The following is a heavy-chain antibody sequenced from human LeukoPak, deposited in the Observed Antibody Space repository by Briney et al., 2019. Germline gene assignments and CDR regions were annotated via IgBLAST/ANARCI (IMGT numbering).Heavy chain of an antibody. D-gene: IGHD4-17*01. CDR1: GFTFSSYW. CDR2: IKQDGSEK. V-gene: IGHV3-7*03. CDR3: ARSASTDYYYYGMDV. Sequence: GGSLRLSCAASGFTFSSYWMSWVRQAPGKGLEWVANIKQDGSEKYYVDSVKGRFTISRDNAKNSLYLQMNSLRAEDTAVYYCARSASTDYYYYGMDVWGQGTTVTVSS. J-gene: IGHJ6*02.